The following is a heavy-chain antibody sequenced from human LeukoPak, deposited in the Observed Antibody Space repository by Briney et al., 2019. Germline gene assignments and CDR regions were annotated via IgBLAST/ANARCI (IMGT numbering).Heavy chain of an antibody. V-gene: IGHV1-46*01. Sequence: ASVKVSCKASGYTFTDYYMHWVRQAPGQGLEWMGIINPSGGSTSYAQKFQGRVTMTRDMSTSTVYMELSSLRSEDTAVYYCARDGSLNWFDPWGQGTLVTVSS. CDR3: ARDGSLNWFDP. CDR1: GYTFTDYY. J-gene: IGHJ5*02. CDR2: INPSGGST.